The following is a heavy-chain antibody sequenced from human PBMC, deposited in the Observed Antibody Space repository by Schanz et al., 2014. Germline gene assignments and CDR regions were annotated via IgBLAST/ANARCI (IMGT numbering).Heavy chain of an antibody. Sequence: VQLVESGGGLVQPGGSLRLSCAASGFTFNTYSVNWVRQAPGKGLEWVSYINSRSSTRYYADSVKGRFTISRDNAKNSLYLQMNSLRDEDTTVYYCVRSHSGSSAYSAFDYWGQGTLVTVSS. J-gene: IGHJ4*02. CDR1: GFTFNTYS. CDR3: VRSHSGSSAYSAFDY. V-gene: IGHV3-48*02. CDR2: INSRSSTR. D-gene: IGHD3-22*01.